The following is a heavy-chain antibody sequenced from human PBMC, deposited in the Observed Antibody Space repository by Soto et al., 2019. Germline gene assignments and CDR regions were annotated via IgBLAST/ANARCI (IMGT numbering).Heavy chain of an antibody. CDR2: ISGSGGST. Sequence: EVQLLESGGGLVQPGGSLRLSCAASGFTFSSYAMSWVRQAPGKGLEWVSAISGSGGSTYYADSVKGRFTISRDNSKNTLYLQMNSLRAEDTAVYYCAKVTETTVLVKDYFDYWGQGTLVTVSS. CDR1: GFTFSSYA. V-gene: IGHV3-23*01. J-gene: IGHJ4*02. D-gene: IGHD4-17*01. CDR3: AKVTETTVLVKDYFDY.